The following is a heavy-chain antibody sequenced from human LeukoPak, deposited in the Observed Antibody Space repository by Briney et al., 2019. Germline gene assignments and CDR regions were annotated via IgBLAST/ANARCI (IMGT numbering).Heavy chain of an antibody. D-gene: IGHD3-10*01. CDR1: GGTFSSYA. CDR2: IIPIFGTA. V-gene: IGHV1-69*06. Sequence: ASVKVSCKASGGTFSSYAISWVRQAPGQGLEWMGGIIPIFGTANYAQKFQGRVTITADKSTSTAYMELSSLRSEDTAVYYCARDTTPIWFGGNNWFDPWGQGTLVTVSS. J-gene: IGHJ5*02. CDR3: ARDTTPIWFGGNNWFDP.